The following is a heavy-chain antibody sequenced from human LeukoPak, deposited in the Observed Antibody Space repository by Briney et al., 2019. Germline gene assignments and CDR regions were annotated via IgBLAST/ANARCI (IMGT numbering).Heavy chain of an antibody. D-gene: IGHD6-19*01. J-gene: IGHJ5*01. V-gene: IGHV3-23*01. CDR1: GFTFSSYA. CDR3: AKSCGGSGWWCFDS. CDR2: ISGSGGST. Sequence: GGSLRLSCAASGFTFSSYAMSWVRQAPGKGLEWVSAISGSGGSTYYADSVKGRFTISRDNSKNTLYLQMSSLRAEDTAVYYCAKSCGGSGWWCFDSWGQGTLVTVSS.